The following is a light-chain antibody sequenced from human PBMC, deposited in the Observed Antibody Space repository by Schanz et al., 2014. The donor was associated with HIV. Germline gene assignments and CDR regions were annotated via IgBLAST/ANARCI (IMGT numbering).Light chain of an antibody. CDR1: SSDVGSYNL. CDR3: GSYGGSDNMV. Sequence: QSALTQPASVSGSPGQSITISCTGTSSDVGSYNLVSWYQQHPGKAPKLMIYEVSKRPSGVSNRFSGSKSGNTASLTVSGLQAEDEADYYCGSYGGSDNMVFGGGTKLTVL. V-gene: IGLV2-23*02. CDR2: EVS. J-gene: IGLJ3*02.